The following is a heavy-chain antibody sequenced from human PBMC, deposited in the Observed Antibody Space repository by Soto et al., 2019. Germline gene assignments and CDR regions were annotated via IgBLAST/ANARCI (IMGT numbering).Heavy chain of an antibody. CDR3: ARDLAAADY. CDR1: GYIFIIYY. V-gene: IGHV1-46*04. Sequence: QVQLVQSGAEVKKPGASVKISCKTSGYIFIIYYIHWVRQAPGQGLEWVALFNPMSGSTNYAQKLQGRVTVTSDTSTSTFYMELSSLISEDTAVYYCARDLAAADYWGQGTLVTVSS. J-gene: IGHJ4*02. D-gene: IGHD6-13*01. CDR2: FNPMSGST.